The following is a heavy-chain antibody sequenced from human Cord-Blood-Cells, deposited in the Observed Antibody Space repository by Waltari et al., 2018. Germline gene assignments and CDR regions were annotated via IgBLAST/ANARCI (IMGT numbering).Heavy chain of an antibody. CDR3: ARSPMYSSGWLNY. CDR2: IKQDGSEK. CDR1: GFTFSSHW. Sequence: EVQLVESGGGLVQPGGSLRLSCAAPGFTFSSHWRGWVRQAPGKGLEVVANIKQDGSEKYYVDSGKGRFTISRDNAKNSLYLQINSLRAEDTAVYYCARSPMYSSGWLNYWGQGTLVTVSS. V-gene: IGHV3-7*01. J-gene: IGHJ4*02. D-gene: IGHD6-19*01.